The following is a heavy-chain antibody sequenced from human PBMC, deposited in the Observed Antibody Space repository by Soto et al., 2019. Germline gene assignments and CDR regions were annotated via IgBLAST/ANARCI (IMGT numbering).Heavy chain of an antibody. CDR3: ARQDSDSSRYWGLDV. CDR2: IYSSENT. D-gene: IGHD6-6*01. Sequence: PSETLSLTCTVSGGSVSSSSYSWGWIRQSPGKGLEWIGTIYSSENTYYNPSLLSRITINPDTSKNQFSLQLNSVTPEDTAVYYCARQDSDSSRYWGLDVWGQGTTVTVSS. J-gene: IGHJ6*02. V-gene: IGHV4-39*01. CDR1: GGSVSSSSYS.